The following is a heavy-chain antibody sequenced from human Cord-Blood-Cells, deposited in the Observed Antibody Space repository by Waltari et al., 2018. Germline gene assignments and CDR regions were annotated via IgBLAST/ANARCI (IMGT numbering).Heavy chain of an antibody. CDR2: IYYSGST. V-gene: IGHV4-39*01. J-gene: IGHJ4*02. CDR3: ARLTYDSSGYFIDY. Sequence: QLQLQESGPGLVKPSETLFLTCTVSGGSISSSSYYWGWIRQPPGKGLEWIGSIYYSGSTYYNPSLKSRVTISVDTSKNQFSLKLSSVTAADTAVYYCARLTYDSSGYFIDYWGQGTLVTVSS. CDR1: GGSISSSSYY. D-gene: IGHD3-22*01.